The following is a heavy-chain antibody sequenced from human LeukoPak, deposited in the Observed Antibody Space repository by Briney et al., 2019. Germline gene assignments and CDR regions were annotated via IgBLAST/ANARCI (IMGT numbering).Heavy chain of an antibody. CDR3: ARDPHTYYYYGMDV. V-gene: IGHV3-30*03. J-gene: IGHJ6*02. Sequence: PGGPLRLSCAASGFTFSSYGMHWVRQAPGKGLEWVAVISYDGSNKYYADSVKGRFTISRDNSKNTLYLQMNSLRAEDTAVYYCARDPHTYYYYGMDVWGQGTTVTVSS. CDR1: GFTFSSYG. CDR2: ISYDGSNK. D-gene: IGHD5-18*01.